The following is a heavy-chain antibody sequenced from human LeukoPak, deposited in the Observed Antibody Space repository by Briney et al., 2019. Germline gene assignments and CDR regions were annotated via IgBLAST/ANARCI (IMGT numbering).Heavy chain of an antibody. Sequence: SGPALVKPTQTLTLTCTFSGFSLSTSGMRVSWIRQPPGKALEWLARIDWDDDKFYSTSLKTRLTISKDTSKNQVVLTMTNMDPVDTATYYCVRQNYVGAFDIWGQGTMVTVSS. CDR3: VRQNYVGAFDI. CDR1: GFSLSTSGMR. V-gene: IGHV2-70*04. J-gene: IGHJ3*02. CDR2: IDWDDDK. D-gene: IGHD3-10*02.